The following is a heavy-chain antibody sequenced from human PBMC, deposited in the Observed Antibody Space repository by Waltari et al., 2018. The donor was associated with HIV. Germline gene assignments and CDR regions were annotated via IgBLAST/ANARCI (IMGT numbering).Heavy chain of an antibody. CDR2: ISYDRSTK. D-gene: IGHD4-17*01. Sequence: QVQLVESGGGVVQPGRSMRLSCGASGFTFSSYDMHWVRQAPGQGVEWVAVISYDRSTKYYADSVTCRFTLSRDNSKNTLYLQMNGLRAEDTAVYYCARDSEYLTTVTTDAFDILGQGTMVTVSS. CDR1: GFTFSSYD. V-gene: IGHV3-30-3*01. J-gene: IGHJ3*02. CDR3: ARDSEYLTTVTTDAFDI.